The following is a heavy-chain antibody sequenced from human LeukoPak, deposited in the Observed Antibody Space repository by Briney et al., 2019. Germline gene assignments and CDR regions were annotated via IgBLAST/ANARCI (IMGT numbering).Heavy chain of an antibody. Sequence: SETLSLTCTVSGGSVSSGSYYWSWIRQPPGKGLEWIGYIYYSGSTNYNPSLKSRVTISVDTSKNQFSLKLSSVTAADTAVYYCVREGYSYGYFDYWGQGTLVTVSS. V-gene: IGHV4-61*01. CDR3: VREGYSYGYFDY. D-gene: IGHD5-18*01. CDR2: IYYSGST. J-gene: IGHJ4*02. CDR1: GGSVSSGSYY.